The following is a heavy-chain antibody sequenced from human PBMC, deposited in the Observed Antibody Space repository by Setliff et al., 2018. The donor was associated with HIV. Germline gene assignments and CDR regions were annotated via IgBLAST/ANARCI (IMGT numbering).Heavy chain of an antibody. V-gene: IGHV3-21*01. J-gene: IGHJ4*02. CDR2: ISSSSSYI. Sequence: GGSLRLSCAASGFTFFDYALNWVRQAPGKGLEWVSSISSSSSYIYYADSVKGRFTISRDYAKNSLYLQMNSLRADDTAVYYCARVLGYCSGGSCYSYYFDYWGQGTLVTVSS. CDR3: ARVLGYCSGGSCYSYYFDY. D-gene: IGHD2-15*01. CDR1: GFTFFDYA.